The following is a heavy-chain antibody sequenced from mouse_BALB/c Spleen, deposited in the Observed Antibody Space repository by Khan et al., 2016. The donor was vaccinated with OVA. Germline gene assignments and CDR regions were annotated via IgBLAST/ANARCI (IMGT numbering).Heavy chain of an antibody. CDR3: ARHNYGPFAY. Sequence: EVELVESGGDLVKIGGSLKLSCSASGFTLSTFAMSWVRQTPEKRLEWVTTISSGGDYIYYPDSVKGRFTISRDNAMNTLYLQMSSLRSEDTAMYYCARHNYGPFAYWGQGTLVTVSA. D-gene: IGHD1-1*01. V-gene: IGHV5-9-3*01. J-gene: IGHJ3*01. CDR2: ISSGGDYI. CDR1: GFTLSTFA.